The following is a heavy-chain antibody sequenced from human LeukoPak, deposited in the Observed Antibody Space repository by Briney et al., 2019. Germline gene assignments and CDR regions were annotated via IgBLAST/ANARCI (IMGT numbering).Heavy chain of an antibody. Sequence: ASVKVSCKASRYTFTSYGISWVRQAPGQGLEWMGWISAYNGNTNYAQKLQGRVTMTTDTSTSTAYMELRSLRSDDTAVYYCARTYSSGWWIWFDPWGQGTLVTVSS. CDR1: RYTFTSYG. CDR2: ISAYNGNT. CDR3: ARTYSSGWWIWFDP. V-gene: IGHV1-18*01. J-gene: IGHJ5*02. D-gene: IGHD6-19*01.